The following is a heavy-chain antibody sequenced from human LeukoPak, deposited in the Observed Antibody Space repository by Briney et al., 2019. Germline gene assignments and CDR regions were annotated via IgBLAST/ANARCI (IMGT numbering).Heavy chain of an antibody. CDR1: GFDFSDYY. Sequence: GGSLRLSCAASGFDFSDYYMSWIRQAPGKGLEWISNIKTTGLTTYYADSVKGRFTISRDNAKNSLFLQMNSLRADDTAIYYRARAGQLRYMDVWGKGTAVTVSS. J-gene: IGHJ6*03. CDR3: ARAGQLRYMDV. CDR2: IKTTGLTT. V-gene: IGHV3-11*04.